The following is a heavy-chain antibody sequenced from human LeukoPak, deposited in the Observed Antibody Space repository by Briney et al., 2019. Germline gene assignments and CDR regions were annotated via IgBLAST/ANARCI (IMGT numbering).Heavy chain of an antibody. D-gene: IGHD3-9*01. V-gene: IGHV1-69*13. J-gene: IGHJ3*02. CDR3: ARLNDWLSDAFDI. CDR1: GGTFSSYA. CDR2: IIPIFGTV. Sequence: EASVKVSCKASGGTFSSYAISWVRQAPGQGLEWMGGIIPIFGTVNYAQKFQGRVTITADESTSTAYMELSRLRSDDTAVYYCARLNDWLSDAFDIWGQGTMVTVSS.